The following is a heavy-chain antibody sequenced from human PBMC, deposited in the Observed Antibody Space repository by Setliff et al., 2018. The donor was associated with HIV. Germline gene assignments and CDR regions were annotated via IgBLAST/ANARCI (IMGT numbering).Heavy chain of an antibody. V-gene: IGHV4-39*07. CDR2: IYHDGSA. CDR3: ARVGQYCTNGVCTYYFDY. CDR1: GGSISSSNYY. J-gene: IGHJ4*02. D-gene: IGHD2-8*01. Sequence: SETLSLTCTVSGGSISSSNYYWGWIRQAPGKGLEWIGEIYHDGSANYVPSLKSRVTMSVDKSKNQFSLRLSSVTAADTAVYYCARVGQYCTNGVCTYYFDYWGQGTLVTVS.